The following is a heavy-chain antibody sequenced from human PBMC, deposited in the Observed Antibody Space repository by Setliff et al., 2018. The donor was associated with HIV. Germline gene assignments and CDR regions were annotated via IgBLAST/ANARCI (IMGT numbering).Heavy chain of an antibody. CDR2: IYYSGST. CDR1: GGSISSSSYY. V-gene: IGHV4-39*07. CDR3: ARAVQLGYFDY. D-gene: IGHD6-6*01. Sequence: KPSETLSLTCTVSGGSISSSSYYWGWIRQPPGKGLEWIGSIYYSGSTYYNPSLKSRVTISVDTSKNQFSLKLSSVTAADTAVYYCARAVQLGYFDYWGQGTLVTVS. J-gene: IGHJ4*02.